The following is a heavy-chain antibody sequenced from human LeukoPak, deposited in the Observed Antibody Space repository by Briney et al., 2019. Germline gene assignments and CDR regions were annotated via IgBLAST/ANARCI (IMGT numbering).Heavy chain of an antibody. CDR1: GYTFTSYG. Sequence: GASVKVPCKTSGYTFTSYGISWVRQAPGQGLEWMGWISAYSGDIKYGQNFQGRVTMTTDTSTTTAYMELRSLTSDDTAVYYCAREPFRSDYPFTYFQYWGQGTLVTVSS. CDR2: ISAYSGDI. CDR3: AREPFRSDYPFTYFQY. D-gene: IGHD3-3*01. J-gene: IGHJ1*01. V-gene: IGHV1-18*01.